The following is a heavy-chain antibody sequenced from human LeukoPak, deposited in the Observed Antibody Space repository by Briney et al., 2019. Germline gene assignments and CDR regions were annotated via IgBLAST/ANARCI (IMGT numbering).Heavy chain of an antibody. D-gene: IGHD1-26*01. Sequence: GGSLRLSCAASGFTFSDYIMNWVRQAPGKGLEWVANIKQDGSEKYYVDSVKGRFTISRDNAKNSLYLQMNSLRAEDTAVYYCARGVARGSYPDAFDIWGQGTMVTVSS. CDR3: ARGVARGSYPDAFDI. CDR2: IKQDGSEK. J-gene: IGHJ3*02. V-gene: IGHV3-7*01. CDR1: GFTFSDYI.